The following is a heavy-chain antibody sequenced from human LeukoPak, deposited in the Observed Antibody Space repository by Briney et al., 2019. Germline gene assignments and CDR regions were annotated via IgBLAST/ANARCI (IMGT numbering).Heavy chain of an antibody. J-gene: IGHJ6*02. CDR3: ARQEGASSTSFYGMDV. D-gene: IGHD6-6*01. CDR2: IYYSGNT. Sequence: WETLSLTCTVSGGSVSSSSYYWGWIRQPPGKGLEWIGTIYYSGNTYYNPSLKSRVTISVDTSKHQFSLTLSSVTAADTAIYYCARQEGASSTSFYGMDVWGQGTTVTVSS. CDR1: GGSVSSSSYY. V-gene: IGHV4-39*01.